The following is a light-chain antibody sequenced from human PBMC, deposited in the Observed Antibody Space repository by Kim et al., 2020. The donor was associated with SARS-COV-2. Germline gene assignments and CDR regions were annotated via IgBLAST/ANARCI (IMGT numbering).Light chain of an antibody. V-gene: IGLV1-51*01. Sequence: QSVLTQPPSVSAAPGQKVTISCSGSSSNIGNNYVSWYQQLPGTAPKLLIYDSSKRPSGIPDRFSGSKSGTSATLDITGLQTGDEADYYCGTWDSSLSAWVFGGGTQLTVL. CDR3: GTWDSSLSAWV. J-gene: IGLJ3*02. CDR1: SSNIGNNY. CDR2: DSS.